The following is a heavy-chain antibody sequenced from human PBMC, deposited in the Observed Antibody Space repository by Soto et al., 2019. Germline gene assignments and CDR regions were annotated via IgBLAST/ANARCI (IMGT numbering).Heavy chain of an antibody. CDR3: ARGSSNWAYYFDF. V-gene: IGHV3-48*02. CDR1: GFTFSSYS. J-gene: IGHJ4*02. CDR2: ITSSGTTV. Sequence: PGGCLRLSCAASGFTFSSYSLNWVRQAPGKGLEWVSYITSSGTTVYYADSVRGRFTISRDNAKNSLYLQMNSLRDDDTAVYYCARGSSNWAYYFDFWGQGTLVTVSS. D-gene: IGHD6-13*01.